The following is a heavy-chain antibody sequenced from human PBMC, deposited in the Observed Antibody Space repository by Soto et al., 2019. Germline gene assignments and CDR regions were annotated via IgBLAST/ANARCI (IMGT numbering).Heavy chain of an antibody. CDR3: ARDRQQLVPGYYYYYGMDV. V-gene: IGHV4-31*03. D-gene: IGHD6-6*01. CDR1: GGSISSGGYY. CDR2: IYYSGST. J-gene: IGHJ6*01. Sequence: PSETLSLTCTVSGGSISSGGYYWSWIRQHPGKGLEWIGYIYYSGSTYYNPSLKSRVTISVDTSKNQFSLKLSSATAADTAVYYCARDRQQLVPGYYYYYGMDVWGQGTTVTVSS.